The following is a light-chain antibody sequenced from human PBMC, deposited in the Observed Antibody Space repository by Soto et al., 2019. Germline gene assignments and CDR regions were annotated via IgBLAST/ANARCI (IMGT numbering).Light chain of an antibody. V-gene: IGKV3-20*01. J-gene: IGKJ3*01. Sequence: EIVLTQSPGTLSLPPWEVATLSCRASQSVSSRFLAWYQHRSGQAPRLLIYGASSRAAGIPDRFRGSGSGTDFSLTIAGLEPEDFAVYYCHQYGTSPFTFGPGTKVEI. CDR1: QSVSSRF. CDR2: GAS. CDR3: HQYGTSPFT.